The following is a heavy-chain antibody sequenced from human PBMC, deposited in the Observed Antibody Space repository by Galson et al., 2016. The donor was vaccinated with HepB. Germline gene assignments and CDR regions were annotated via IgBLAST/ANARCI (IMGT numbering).Heavy chain of an antibody. D-gene: IGHD3-10*01. CDR2: IKSESDGETT. CDR3: TTAQTYNYGSGSYPLWFPYGGSPSTFDY. Sequence: SLRLSCAASGFIFSRVWMSWVRQAPGKGLEWIGRIKSESDGETTDYAAPVKGRFTISRDDSKNVLYLQMNSLKTEDTALYYCTTAQTYNYGSGSYPLWFPYGGSPSTFDYWGQGTLVTVSS. J-gene: IGHJ4*02. CDR1: GFIFSRVW. V-gene: IGHV3-15*01.